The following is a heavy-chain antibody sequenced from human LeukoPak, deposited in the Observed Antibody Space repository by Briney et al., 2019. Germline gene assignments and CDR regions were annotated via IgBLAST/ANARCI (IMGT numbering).Heavy chain of an antibody. V-gene: IGHV1-18*01. CDR1: GYTFTSYG. J-gene: IGHJ4*02. CDR2: ISAYNGNT. Sequence: ASVKVSCKASGYTFTSYGISWVRQAPGQGLEWMGWISAYNGNTNYAQKLQGRVTMTTDTSTSTAYMELRSLRSEDTAVYYCARGSKFMTTVEGYYFDYWGQGTLVTVSS. CDR3: ARGSKFMTTVEGYYFDY. D-gene: IGHD4-23*01.